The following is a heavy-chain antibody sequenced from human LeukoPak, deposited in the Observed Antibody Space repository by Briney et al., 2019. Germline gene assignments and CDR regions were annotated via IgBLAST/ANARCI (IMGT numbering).Heavy chain of an antibody. Sequence: GASLRLSCAASGFTFSSYAMSWVRQAPGKGLEWVSLISGSGGSTYYADSVKGRFTISRDNSNNTLYLQMNSLRAEDTAVYYCAKQMVYFLVEVPADYYYGMDVWGQGTTVIVSS. CDR3: AKQMVYFLVEVPADYYYGMDV. CDR2: ISGSGGST. CDR1: GFTFSSYA. D-gene: IGHD2-2*01. J-gene: IGHJ6*02. V-gene: IGHV3-23*01.